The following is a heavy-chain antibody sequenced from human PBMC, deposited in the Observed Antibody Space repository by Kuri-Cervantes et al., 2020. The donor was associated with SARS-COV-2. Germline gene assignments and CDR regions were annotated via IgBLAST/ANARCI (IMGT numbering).Heavy chain of an antibody. CDR2: INHSGST. V-gene: IGHV4-34*01. J-gene: IGHJ4*02. CDR3: ARARIAARNFDY. D-gene: IGHD6-6*01. CDR1: GGSFGGYY. Sequence: SQTLSLTCAVYGGSFGGYYWSWIRQPPGKGLEWIGEINHSGSTNYNPSLKSRVTISVDTSKNQFSLKLSSVTAADTAVYYCARARIAARNFDYWGQGTLVTVSS.